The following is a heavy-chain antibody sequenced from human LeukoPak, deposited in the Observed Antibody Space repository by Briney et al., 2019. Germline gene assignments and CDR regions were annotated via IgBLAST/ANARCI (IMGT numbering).Heavy chain of an antibody. J-gene: IGHJ4*02. CDR3: ARDMHSFGYCSDY. V-gene: IGHV4-4*07. D-gene: IGHD5-18*01. CDR1: GGSISGYY. CDR2: IYSSGST. Sequence: SETLSLTCTVSGGSISGYYWSWIRQPAGKGLEWIGLIYSSGSTNYNPSLESRVTMSVDTFKHQFSLKLTSVTATDTAVYHCARDMHSFGYCSDYWGQGILVTVSS.